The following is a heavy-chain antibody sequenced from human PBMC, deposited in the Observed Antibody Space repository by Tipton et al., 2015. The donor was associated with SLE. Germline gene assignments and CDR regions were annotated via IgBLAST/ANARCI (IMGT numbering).Heavy chain of an antibody. Sequence: TLSLTCNVSGGSVSGRVYYWGWIRQHPGKGLEWLGHIFYSGNTQYNPSLEGRMSISVDTSNNEFSLKLSSVTAADTAVYFCARQDLGRAATLTFDIWGLGTLVTVSS. CDR2: IFYSGNT. CDR1: GGSVSGRVYY. V-gene: IGHV4-31*03. J-gene: IGHJ4*02. CDR3: ARQDLGRAATLTFDI. D-gene: IGHD6-25*01.